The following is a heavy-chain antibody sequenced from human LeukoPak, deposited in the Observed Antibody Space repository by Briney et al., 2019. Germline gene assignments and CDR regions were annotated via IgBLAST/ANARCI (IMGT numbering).Heavy chain of an antibody. CDR2: ISSSGSYM. V-gene: IGHV3-21*01. CDR3: RCSGQRNSRWYVDL. CDR1: GFTFSSYS. Sequence: PGGSLRLSCAASGFTFSSYSMNWVRQAPGKGLEWVSSISSSGSYMYYADSVKGRFTISRDNDKNSLYLQMNSLRAEDTAVYYCRCSGQRNSRWYVDLWGRGTLVTVSS. D-gene: IGHD2-15*01. J-gene: IGHJ2*01.